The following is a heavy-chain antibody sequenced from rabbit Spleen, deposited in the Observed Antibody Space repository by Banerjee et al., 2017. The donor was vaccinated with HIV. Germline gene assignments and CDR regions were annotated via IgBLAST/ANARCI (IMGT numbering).Heavy chain of an antibody. Sequence: QLKESGGGLVQPGGSLKLSCKASGFDFSTYYMSWARQAPGKGLEWIGYIDPIFGSTYYASWVNGRFTISSDNAQNTVDLQLNSLTAADTATYFCGRERKSGYAGYGYHLWGPGTLVTVS. V-gene: IGHV1S7*01. CDR3: GRERKSGYAGYGYHL. CDR2: IDPIFGST. D-gene: IGHD7-1*01. CDR1: GFDFSTYY. J-gene: IGHJ4*01.